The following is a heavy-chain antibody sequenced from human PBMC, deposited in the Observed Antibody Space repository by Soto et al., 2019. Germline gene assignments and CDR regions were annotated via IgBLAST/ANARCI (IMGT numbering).Heavy chain of an antibody. Sequence: PSQTLSLTCDISGDSVSSDSTAWNWIRQSPSRGLEWLGRTYYKSKWFYNYAVSVRSRIAIKSDTSKNQFSLQLNSVTPEDTAVYYCARSGERYYDILTGPEEGFNWFDPWGQGTLVTVSS. CDR3: ARSGERYYDILTGPEEGFNWFDP. V-gene: IGHV6-1*01. CDR1: GDSVSSDSTA. D-gene: IGHD3-9*01. CDR2: TYYKSKWFY. J-gene: IGHJ5*02.